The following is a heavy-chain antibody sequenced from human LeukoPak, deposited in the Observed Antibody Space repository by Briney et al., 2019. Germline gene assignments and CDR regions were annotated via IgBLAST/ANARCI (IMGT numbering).Heavy chain of an antibody. V-gene: IGHV3-23*01. CDR2: ISGSGGAT. J-gene: IGHJ4*02. Sequence: PGGSLRLSCAASGFTFNTYGMSWVRQAPGKGLEWVSGISGSGGATYYADSVKGRFTISRDNSKNTLYLQMNSLRAEDTAVYYCAKTGNPPTGDYWGQGTLVTVSS. CDR1: GFTFNTYG. D-gene: IGHD1-1*01. CDR3: AKTGNPPTGDY.